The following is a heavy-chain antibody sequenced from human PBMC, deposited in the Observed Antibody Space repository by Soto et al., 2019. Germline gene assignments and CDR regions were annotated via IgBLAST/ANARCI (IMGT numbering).Heavy chain of an antibody. Sequence: GESLKISCKGSGYSFTSYWIGWVRQMPGKGLEWMGIIYPGDSDTRYSPSFQGQVTISADKSISTAYLQWSSLKASDTAMYYCARHGYSSSWGGWYYYYGMDVWGQGTTVTAP. V-gene: IGHV5-51*01. D-gene: IGHD6-13*01. J-gene: IGHJ6*02. CDR2: IYPGDSDT. CDR1: GYSFTSYW. CDR3: ARHGYSSSWGGWYYYYGMDV.